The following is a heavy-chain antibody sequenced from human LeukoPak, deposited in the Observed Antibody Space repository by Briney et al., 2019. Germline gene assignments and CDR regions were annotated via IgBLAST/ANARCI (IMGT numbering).Heavy chain of an antibody. D-gene: IGHD2-15*01. Sequence: SETLSLTCTVSGGSISSYYWSWIRQPPGKGLEWIGEINHSGSTNYNPSLKSRVTISVDTSKNQFSLKLSSVTAADTAVYYCARTQRYRHCSGGSCYSYPGGYFDYWGQGTLVTVSS. J-gene: IGHJ4*02. CDR1: GGSISSYY. CDR2: INHSGST. CDR3: ARTQRYRHCSGGSCYSYPGGYFDY. V-gene: IGHV4-34*01.